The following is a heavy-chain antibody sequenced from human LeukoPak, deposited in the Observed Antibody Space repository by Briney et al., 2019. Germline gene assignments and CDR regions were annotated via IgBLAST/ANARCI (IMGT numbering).Heavy chain of an antibody. V-gene: IGHV1-18*01. CDR3: ARDWGYCSSTSCLSGY. CDR1: GYTFTSYG. D-gene: IGHD2-2*01. J-gene: IGHJ4*02. CDR2: ISAYNGNT. Sequence: ASVKVSCKASGYTFTSYGISWVRQAPGQGLEWMGWISAYNGNTNYAQKLQGRVTMTTDTSTSTAYMELRSLRSDDTAVYYCARDWGYCSSTSCLSGYWGQGTLVTVSS.